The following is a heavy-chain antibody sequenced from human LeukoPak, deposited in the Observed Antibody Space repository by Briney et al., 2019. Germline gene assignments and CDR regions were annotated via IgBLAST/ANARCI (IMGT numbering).Heavy chain of an antibody. CDR3: AKDALLWFGESLIPPPYGMDV. D-gene: IGHD3-10*01. V-gene: IGHV3-30*18. J-gene: IGHJ6*02. CDR1: GFTFSSYG. Sequence: GGSLRLSCAASGFTFSSYGMHWVRQAPGKGLEWVAVISYDGSNKYYADSVKGRFTISRDNSKNTLYLQMNSLRAEDTAVYYCAKDALLWFGESLIPPPYGMDVWGQGTTVTVSS. CDR2: ISYDGSNK.